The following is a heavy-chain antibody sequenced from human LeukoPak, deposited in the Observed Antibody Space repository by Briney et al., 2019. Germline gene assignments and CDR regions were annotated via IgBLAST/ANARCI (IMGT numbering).Heavy chain of an antibody. CDR1: GFTFSSYS. CDR3: VRVVYCSGGSCSYYFDS. Sequence: GGSLRLSCAASGFTFSSYSMNWVRQAPGKGLEWVSSISDSSTYIFNADPVQGRFTISRDDAKNSLYLQMNSLRVEDTAVYYCVRVVYCSGGSCSYYFDSWGQETLVTVSS. J-gene: IGHJ4*02. V-gene: IGHV3-21*01. CDR2: ISDSSTYI. D-gene: IGHD2-15*01.